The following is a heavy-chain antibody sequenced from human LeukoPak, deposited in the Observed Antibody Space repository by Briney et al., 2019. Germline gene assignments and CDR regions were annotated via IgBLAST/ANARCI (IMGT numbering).Heavy chain of an antibody. Sequence: PSETLSLTCTVSGGSISSYYWSWIRQPPGKGLEWIGYIYYSGSTNYNPSLKSRVTISVDTSKNQFSLKLSSVTAADTAVYYCARFAWSRGYYYYYMDVWGKGTTVTVSS. CDR3: ARFAWSRGYYYYYMDV. D-gene: IGHD3-3*01. V-gene: IGHV4-59*01. CDR1: GGSISSYY. CDR2: IYYSGST. J-gene: IGHJ6*03.